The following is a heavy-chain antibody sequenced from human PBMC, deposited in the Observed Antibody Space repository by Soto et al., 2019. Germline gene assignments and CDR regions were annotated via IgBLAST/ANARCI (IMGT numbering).Heavy chain of an antibody. CDR2: IRSDGSNA. V-gene: IGHV3-74*03. D-gene: IGHD3-22*01. Sequence: EVQLVESGGGLFQPGGSLRLSCAASGFTFSSYWMHWVRQAPGKGLVWVSRIRSDGSNAEYADYVKGRFTISRDNAENTLYLQMNSLRVEDTAVYYCARGDGDYHDGNGYLGRHWGQGTLVTVSS. CDR3: ARGDGDYHDGNGYLGRH. J-gene: IGHJ4*02. CDR1: GFTFSSYW.